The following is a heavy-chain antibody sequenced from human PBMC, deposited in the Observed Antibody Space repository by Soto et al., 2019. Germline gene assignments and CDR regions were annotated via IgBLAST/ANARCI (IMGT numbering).Heavy chain of an antibody. V-gene: IGHV4-31*03. CDR3: ARKAGSWFDP. CDR1: GGSISSGGYY. CDR2: IYYSGST. J-gene: IGHJ5*02. Sequence: SETLSLPCTVSGGSISSGGYYWSWIRQHPGKGLEWIGYIYYSGSTYYNPSLKSRVTISVDTSKNQFSLKLSSVTAADTAVYYCARKAGSWFDPWGQGTLVTVSS.